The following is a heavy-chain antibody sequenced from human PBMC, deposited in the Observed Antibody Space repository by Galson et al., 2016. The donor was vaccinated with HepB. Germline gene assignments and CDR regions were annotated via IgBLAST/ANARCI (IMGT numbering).Heavy chain of an antibody. CDR2: ISTYYGNT. Sequence: SCKASGYTFTTYGISWVRQAPGQGLEWMGWISTYYGNTKYAQKFQGRVTVTTDTSTSTAYLELRSLISDDTAVYFCARRRGAGGGFDYWGQGTLVTVSS. CDR3: ARRRGAGGGFDY. V-gene: IGHV1-18*01. D-gene: IGHD4-23*01. J-gene: IGHJ4*02. CDR1: GYTFTTYG.